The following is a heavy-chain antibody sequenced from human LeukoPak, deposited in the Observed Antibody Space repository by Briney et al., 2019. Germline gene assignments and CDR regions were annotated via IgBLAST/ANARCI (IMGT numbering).Heavy chain of an antibody. D-gene: IGHD3-22*01. CDR1: GYSFTSHY. CDR3: ARAGETYYYDSSGYSLY. V-gene: IGHV1-69*06. CDR2: IIPIFGTA. J-gene: IGHJ4*02. Sequence: ASVKVSCKASGYSFTSHYMHWVRQAPGQGLEWMGGIIPIFGTANYAQKFQGRVTITADKSTSTAYMELSSLRSEDTAVYYCARAGETYYYDSSGYSLYWGQGTLVTVSS.